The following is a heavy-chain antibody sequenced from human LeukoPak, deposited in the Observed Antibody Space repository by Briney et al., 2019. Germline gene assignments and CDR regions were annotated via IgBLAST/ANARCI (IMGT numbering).Heavy chain of an antibody. J-gene: IGHJ6*02. D-gene: IGHD3-9*01. V-gene: IGHV3-23*01. CDR1: GFTFSSYA. Sequence: GGSLRLSCAASGFTFSSYAMSWVRQAPGKGLEWVSAISGSGGSTYYADSVKGRFTISRDNSKNTLYLQMNSLRAEDTAVYYCAKSSPRYPYYYYYGMDVWGQGTTVTVSS. CDR2: ISGSGGST. CDR3: AKSSPRYPYYYYYGMDV.